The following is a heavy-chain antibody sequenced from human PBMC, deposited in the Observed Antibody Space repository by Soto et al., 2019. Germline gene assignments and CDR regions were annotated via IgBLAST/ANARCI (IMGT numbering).Heavy chain of an antibody. J-gene: IGHJ6*02. V-gene: IGHV4-59*01. CDR1: GGSITNYY. CDR3: ARDGTAVTTGYYGWDV. D-gene: IGHD2-2*01. CDR2: IYYSGST. Sequence: QVQLQESGPGLVKPSETLSLTCTVSGGSITNYYWSWIRQAPGKGLEWIGFIYYSGSTNYSPSLKSRVTISVSTSKNQFSLKMTSVTAADTGVYYCARDGTAVTTGYYGWDVWGQGTTVTVSS.